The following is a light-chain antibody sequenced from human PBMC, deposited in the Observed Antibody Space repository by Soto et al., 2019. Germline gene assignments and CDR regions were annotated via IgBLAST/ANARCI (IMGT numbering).Light chain of an antibody. Sequence: QTVVTQEASLTVSPGGTVTLTCASSTGAVTNDNYPNWLQQKHGQAPRGLIYRANNRHSWTTARFSGSLLGGKAALTLSGVQPEDEGDYYCLLYVGGAQVFGGGTKLTVL. CDR2: RAN. CDR3: LLYVGGAQV. CDR1: TGAVTNDNY. V-gene: IGLV7-43*01. J-gene: IGLJ2*01.